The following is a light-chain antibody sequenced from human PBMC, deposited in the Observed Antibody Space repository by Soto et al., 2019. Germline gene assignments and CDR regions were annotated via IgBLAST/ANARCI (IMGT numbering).Light chain of an antibody. CDR1: SSDVGGYNY. CDR3: SSYTSSSTEV. Sequence: QSALTQPASVSGSPGQSITISCTGTSSDVGGYNYVSWYQQHPGKAPKLIIYDVSNRPSGVSNRFSGSKSDNTASLTISGLQAEDGADYYCSSYTSSSTEVFGGGTKVTVL. J-gene: IGLJ2*01. CDR2: DVS. V-gene: IGLV2-14*01.